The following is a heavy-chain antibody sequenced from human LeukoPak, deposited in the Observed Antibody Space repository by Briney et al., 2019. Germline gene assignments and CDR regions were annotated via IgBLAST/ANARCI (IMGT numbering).Heavy chain of an antibody. CDR1: GFTFSSYS. CDR2: ISSSGGST. D-gene: IGHD3-9*01. Sequence: GGSLRLSCAASGFTFSSYSMHWVRQAPGKGLEYVSAISSSGGSTYYTDSVKGRFTISRDNSKNILYLQIGSLRAEDMAVYYCARDHPSRSGWNDAFDIWGHGTMVTVSS. V-gene: IGHV3-64*02. CDR3: ARDHPSRSGWNDAFDI. J-gene: IGHJ3*02.